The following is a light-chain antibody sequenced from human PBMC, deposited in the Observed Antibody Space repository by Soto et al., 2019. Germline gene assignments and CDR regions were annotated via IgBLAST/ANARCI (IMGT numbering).Light chain of an antibody. Sequence: QSTLTQPRSVSGSPGQSVTISCTGTSSDVGGYKYVSWYQQHPGKAPKLMIFEVNKRPSGVPDRFSGSKSGNTASLTVSGLQAEDAADYYCRSYAGINNLGVFGTGTKLTVL. CDR3: RSYAGINNLGV. V-gene: IGLV2-11*01. CDR2: EVN. CDR1: SSDVGGYKY. J-gene: IGLJ1*01.